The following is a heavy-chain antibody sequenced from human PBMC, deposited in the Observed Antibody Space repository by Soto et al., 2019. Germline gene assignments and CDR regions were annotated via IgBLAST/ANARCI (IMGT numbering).Heavy chain of an antibody. J-gene: IGHJ4*02. D-gene: IGHD1-1*01. CDR2: IYPGATT. CDR3: ARGGYWNQIDY. Sequence: DVQVVDSGGSLVQPGGSLRLSCAASGFSVSNQYMSWVRQAPGKGLEWVSIIYPGATTYYADSVKGRFTISRDNSENTVYLQMTSLRAEDTAVYFCARGGYWNQIDYWGQGTLVTVSS. CDR1: GFSVSNQY. V-gene: IGHV3-66*01.